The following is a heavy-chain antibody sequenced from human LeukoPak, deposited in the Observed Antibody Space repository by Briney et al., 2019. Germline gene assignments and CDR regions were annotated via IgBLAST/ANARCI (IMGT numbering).Heavy chain of an antibody. CDR3: AKARIYRPGWFDP. V-gene: IGHV3-21*04. Sequence: GGSLRLSCAASGFTFSSYSMNWVRQAPGKGLEWVSSISSSSSYIYYADSVKGRFTISRDNSKNTLYLQMNSLRAEDTAVYYCAKARIYRPGWFDPWGQGTLVTVSS. CDR1: GFTFSSYS. J-gene: IGHJ5*02. CDR2: ISSSSSYI. D-gene: IGHD2-15*01.